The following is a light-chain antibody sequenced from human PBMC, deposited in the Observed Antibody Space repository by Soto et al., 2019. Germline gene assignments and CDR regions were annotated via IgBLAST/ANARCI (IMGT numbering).Light chain of an antibody. V-gene: IGLV2-14*01. CDR2: EVS. CDR1: SSDVGKYNY. CDR3: SSYTSFSTYV. J-gene: IGLJ1*01. Sequence: QTASVSGSPGQSITISCTGTSSDVGKYNYVSWYQQHPGKAPKLMISEVSNRPSGVSNRFSGSKSDNTASLTISGLQAEDEADYYCSSYTSFSTYVFGTGTKLTVL.